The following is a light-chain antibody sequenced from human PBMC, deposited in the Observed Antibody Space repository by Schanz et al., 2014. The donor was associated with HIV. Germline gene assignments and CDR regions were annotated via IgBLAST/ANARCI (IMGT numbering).Light chain of an antibody. J-gene: IGLJ3*02. Sequence: QPVLTQPPSASGTPGQRVTISCSGSSSNIGINAVNWYQQLPGTAPKLLIQSNNQRPSGVPDRFSGSKSGTSASLAISGLQSEDEADYYCGTWDDSLNGWVFGGGTKLTVL. CDR3: GTWDDSLNGWV. CDR1: SSNIGINA. V-gene: IGLV1-44*01. CDR2: SNN.